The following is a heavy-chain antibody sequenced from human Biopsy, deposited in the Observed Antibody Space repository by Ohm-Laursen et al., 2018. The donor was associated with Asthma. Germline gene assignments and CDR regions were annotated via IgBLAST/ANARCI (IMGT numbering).Heavy chain of an antibody. Sequence: SETLPLTCAISGGSFTHYFWMWIRQPPGKGLEWIGEINYRGDTNYNPSLESRVSISVDTSTYHFSRRLNSVTAADTAVYYCVRGEEVAGTYFKDWDQGTLVTVSS. J-gene: IGHJ1*01. CDR1: GGSFTHYF. D-gene: IGHD6-19*01. CDR3: VRGEEVAGTYFKD. CDR2: INYRGDT. V-gene: IGHV4-34*01.